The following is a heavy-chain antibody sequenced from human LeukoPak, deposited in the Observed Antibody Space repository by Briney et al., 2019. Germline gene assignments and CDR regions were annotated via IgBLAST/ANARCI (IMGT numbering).Heavy chain of an antibody. CDR3: AKAVHYDTLAGPGRDHYYYYGMDV. V-gene: IGHV3-30*04. J-gene: IGHJ6*02. CDR1: GFTFSNYA. Sequence: GGSLRLSCAASGFTFSNYAMHWVRQAPGKGLEWVAVISYDGSNKYYADFVKGRFTISRDNSKNTLYLQMNSLRAEDTAVYYCAKAVHYDTLAGPGRDHYYYYGMDVWGQGTTVTVSS. D-gene: IGHD3-9*01. CDR2: ISYDGSNK.